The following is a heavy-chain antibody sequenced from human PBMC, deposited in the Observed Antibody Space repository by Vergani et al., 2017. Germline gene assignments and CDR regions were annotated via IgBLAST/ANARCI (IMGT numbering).Heavy chain of an antibody. J-gene: IGHJ5*02. CDR3: ARSPTYYYDSSGYSKSPYIWFDP. V-gene: IGHV1-2*02. CDR1: GYTFIGYY. D-gene: IGHD3-22*01. Sequence: QVQLVQSGAEVKKPGASVKVSCKASGYTFIGYYMHWVRQAPGQGLEWMGWINPNSGGTNYAQKFQGRVTMTRDTSISTAYMELSRLRSDDTAVYYCARSPTYYYDSSGYSKSPYIWFDPWGQGTLVTVSS. CDR2: INPNSGGT.